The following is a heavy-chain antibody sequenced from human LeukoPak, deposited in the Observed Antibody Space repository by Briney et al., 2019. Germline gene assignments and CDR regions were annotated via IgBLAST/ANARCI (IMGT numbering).Heavy chain of an antibody. CDR2: ISGSGDNT. CDR1: GFTFNSYA. V-gene: IGHV3-23*01. CDR3: AKGSYYDSSGSFYFDY. D-gene: IGHD3-22*01. Sequence: GGSLRLSCAASGFTFNSYAIHWVRQAPGKGLEWVSGISGSGDNTYYADSVKGRFTISRDNSKNTLYVQVNSLGTEDTAAYYCAKGSYYDSSGSFYFDYWGQGTLVTVSS. J-gene: IGHJ4*02.